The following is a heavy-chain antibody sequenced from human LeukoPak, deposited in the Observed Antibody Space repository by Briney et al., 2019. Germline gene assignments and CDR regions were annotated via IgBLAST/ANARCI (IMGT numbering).Heavy chain of an antibody. Sequence: SSETLSLTCTVSGGSISSYYWGWIRQPPGKGLEWIGYIYYSGSTNYNPSLKSRVTISVDTSKNQFSLKLSSVTAADTAVYYCASCGGDCYSFGRYGMDVCGQGTTVTVSS. CDR3: ASCGGDCYSFGRYGMDV. V-gene: IGHV4-59*08. D-gene: IGHD2-21*02. CDR1: GGSISSYY. CDR2: IYYSGST. J-gene: IGHJ6*02.